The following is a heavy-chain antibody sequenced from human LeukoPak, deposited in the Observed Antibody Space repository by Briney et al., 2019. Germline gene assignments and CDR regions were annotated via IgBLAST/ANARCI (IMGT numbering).Heavy chain of an antibody. CDR2: ISYDGSNK. CDR1: GFTFSSYG. J-gene: IGHJ4*02. CDR3: AKSYDFWSGYYIY. D-gene: IGHD3-3*01. V-gene: IGHV3-30*18. Sequence: DPGGSLRLSCAASGFTFSSYGMHWVRQAPGKGLEWVAVISYDGSNKYYADSVKGRFTISRDNSKNTLYLQMNSLRAEDTAVYYCAKSYDFWSGYYIYWGQGTLVTVSS.